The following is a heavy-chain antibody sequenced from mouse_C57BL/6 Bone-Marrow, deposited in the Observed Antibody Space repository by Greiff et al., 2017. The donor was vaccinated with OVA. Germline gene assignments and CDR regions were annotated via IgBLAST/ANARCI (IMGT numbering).Heavy chain of an antibody. J-gene: IGHJ2*01. CDR2: ISYDGSN. CDR1: GYSITSGYY. CDR3: TYGPLDY. V-gene: IGHV3-6*01. D-gene: IGHD1-1*02. Sequence: DVHLVESGPGLVKPSQSLSLTCSVTGYSITSGYYWNWIRQFPGNKLEWMGYISYDGSNNYNPSLKNRISITRDTSKNQFFLKLNSVTTEDTATYYCTYGPLDYWGQGTTLTVSS.